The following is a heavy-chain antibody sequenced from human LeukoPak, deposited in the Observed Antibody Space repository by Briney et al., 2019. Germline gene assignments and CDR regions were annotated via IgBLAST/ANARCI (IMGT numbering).Heavy chain of an antibody. J-gene: IGHJ6*02. CDR2: IYDSGST. CDR3: ARDHIVVVPAAIGVYYYYGMDV. Sequence: SETLSLTCTLSGGSITPHYWSWIRQPPGKGLEWIGYIYDSGSTNYNPSLKSRVIISIDTSKNQFSLSLNSVTAADTAVYYCARDHIVVVPAAIGVYYYYGMDVWGQGTTVTVSS. V-gene: IGHV4-59*11. D-gene: IGHD2-2*02. CDR1: GGSITPHY.